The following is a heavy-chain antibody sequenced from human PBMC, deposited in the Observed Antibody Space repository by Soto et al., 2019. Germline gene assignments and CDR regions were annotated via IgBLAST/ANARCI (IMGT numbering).Heavy chain of an antibody. CDR3: ARDCSFAGVYSRYDGTGFFDY. D-gene: IGHD5-12*01. CDR2: IIPIFGTA. Sequence: SVKVSCKASGGTFSSYAISWVRQAPGQGLEWMGGIIPIFGTANYAQKFQGRVTITADESTSTAYMELSSLRSEDTAVYYCARDCSFAGVYSRYDGTGFFDYWGQGTLVTVSS. J-gene: IGHJ4*02. V-gene: IGHV1-69*13. CDR1: GGTFSSYA.